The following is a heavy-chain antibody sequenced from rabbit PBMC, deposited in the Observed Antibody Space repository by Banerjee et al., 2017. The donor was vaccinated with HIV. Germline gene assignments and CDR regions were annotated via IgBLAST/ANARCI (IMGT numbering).Heavy chain of an antibody. CDR2: IYAGSSGST. Sequence: QSLEESGGDLVKPGASLTLTCTASGFSFSSSYWICWVRQAPGKGLEWIACIYAGSSGSTYYASWAKGRFTISKTSSTTVTLQMTSLTAADTATYFCVRAGVYAGSSSYTGFDFNLWGPGTLVTVS. J-gene: IGHJ4*01. V-gene: IGHV1S40*01. D-gene: IGHD8-1*01. CDR1: GFSFSSSYW. CDR3: VRAGVYAGSSSYTGFDFNL.